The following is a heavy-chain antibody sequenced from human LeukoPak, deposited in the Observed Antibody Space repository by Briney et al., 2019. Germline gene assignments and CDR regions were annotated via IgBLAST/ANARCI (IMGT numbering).Heavy chain of an antibody. CDR3: ARGGYSLPVDWFDP. CDR1: GYSISSGYY. V-gene: IGHV4-38-2*01. J-gene: IGHJ5*02. CDR2: IYHSGST. Sequence: SETLSLTCAVSGYSISSGYYWGWIRQPPGKGLEWIGSIYHSGSTYYNPSLKSRVTISVDTSKNQFSLKLSSVTAADTAVYYCARGGYSLPVDWFDPWGQGTLVTVSS. D-gene: IGHD5-18*01.